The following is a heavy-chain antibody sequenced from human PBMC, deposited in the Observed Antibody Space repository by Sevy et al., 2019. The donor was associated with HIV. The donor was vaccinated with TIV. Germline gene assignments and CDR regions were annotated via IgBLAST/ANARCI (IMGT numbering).Heavy chain of an antibody. V-gene: IGHV1-2*04. J-gene: IGHJ5*02. Sequence: ASVKVSCKASGYTFTGYYMHWVRQAPGQGVEWMGWINPNSGGTNYAQKFQGWVTMTRDTSISTAYMELSRLRSDDTAVYYCARSKLSRAIAAAAFDPWGQGTLVTVSS. CDR2: INPNSGGT. CDR3: ARSKLSRAIAAAAFDP. D-gene: IGHD6-13*01. CDR1: GYTFTGYY.